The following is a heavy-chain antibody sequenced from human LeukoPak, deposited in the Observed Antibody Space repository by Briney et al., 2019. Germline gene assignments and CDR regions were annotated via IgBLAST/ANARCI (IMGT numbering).Heavy chain of an antibody. V-gene: IGHV3-7*03. CDR1: GFTVSNYW. D-gene: IGHD3-10*01. Sequence: PGGSLRLSCAASGFTVSNYWMSWVGQGPGKGGEWVASIKKDGSEKNYVDSVKGRFTISRDNAKNSLYLQMNSLRAEDTAVYYCARAGVPMGRYYWGQGILVTVSS. J-gene: IGHJ4*02. CDR2: IKKDGSEK. CDR3: ARAGVPMGRYY.